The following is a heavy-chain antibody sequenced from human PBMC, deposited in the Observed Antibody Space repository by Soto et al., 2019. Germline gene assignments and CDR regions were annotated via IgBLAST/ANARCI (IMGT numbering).Heavy chain of an antibody. D-gene: IGHD2-15*01. CDR2: INHSGST. CDR3: ARGPRRFPRLLDY. CDR1: GGSFSGYY. Sequence: QVQLQQWGAGLLKPSETLSLTCAVYGGSFSGYYWSWIRQPPGKGLEWIGEINHSGSTNYNPSLKSRVTMSVDTSKNQFSLKLSSVTAADTAVYYCARGPRRFPRLLDYWGQGTLVTVSS. V-gene: IGHV4-34*01. J-gene: IGHJ4*02.